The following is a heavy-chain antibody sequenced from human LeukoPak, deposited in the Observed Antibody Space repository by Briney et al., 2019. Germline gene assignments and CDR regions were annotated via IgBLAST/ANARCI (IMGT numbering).Heavy chain of an antibody. CDR3: AKDCSGPTGSFGY. CDR1: GFTFSTYA. J-gene: IGHJ4*02. CDR2: ISGSGGST. V-gene: IGHV3-23*01. Sequence: PGGSLRLSCAASGFTFSTYAMSWVRQAPGKGLEWVSAISGSGGSTYYADSVKGRFTISRDNSKNTLYLQINSLRAEDTAVYYCAKDCSGPTGSFGYWGQGTLVTVSS. D-gene: IGHD1-1*01.